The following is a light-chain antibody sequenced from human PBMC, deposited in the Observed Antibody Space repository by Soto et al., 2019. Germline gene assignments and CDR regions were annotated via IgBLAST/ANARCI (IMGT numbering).Light chain of an antibody. CDR2: EVI. Sequence: QSVLTQPASVSGSPGQSITISCIGTSSDVGGYDYVSWYQQNPGKAPKLIIYEVINRPSGVSSRFSGSKSGNTASLTISGLQAEDEADYYCSSYAGDSTHVFGSGTKLTVL. V-gene: IGLV2-14*01. J-gene: IGLJ1*01. CDR1: SSDVGGYDY. CDR3: SSYAGDSTHV.